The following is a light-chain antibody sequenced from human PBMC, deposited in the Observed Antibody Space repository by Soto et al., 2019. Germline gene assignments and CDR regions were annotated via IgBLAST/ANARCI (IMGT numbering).Light chain of an antibody. CDR3: QQYSSSPS. Sequence: EIVMTQSPTTLSVSPGERATLSCRASQSVSTNLAWYQQKPGQVPSLLIYVASTRASGIPARFSGSGSGTEFTLTIGSQQSEDFAVYYCQQYSSSPSFGQGTRLEIK. V-gene: IGKV3-15*01. CDR1: QSVSTN. CDR2: VAS. J-gene: IGKJ5*01.